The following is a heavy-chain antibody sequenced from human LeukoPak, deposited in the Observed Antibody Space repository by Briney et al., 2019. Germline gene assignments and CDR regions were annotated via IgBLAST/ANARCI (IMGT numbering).Heavy chain of an antibody. D-gene: IGHD3-16*01. V-gene: IGHV4-39*01. CDR2: IYYSGST. J-gene: IGHJ4*02. Sequence: PSETLSLTCTVSGGSISSSSYYWGWIPKPPGKGLRWIGSIYYSGSTYYNPSLKSRVTISVDTSKNQFSLKLSSVTAADTAVYYCARQEYVGGPDYWGQGTLVTVSS. CDR3: ARQEYVGGPDY. CDR1: GGSISSSSYY.